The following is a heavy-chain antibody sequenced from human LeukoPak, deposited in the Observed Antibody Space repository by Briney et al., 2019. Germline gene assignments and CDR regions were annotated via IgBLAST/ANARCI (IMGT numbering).Heavy chain of an antibody. CDR2: IYYRGST. J-gene: IGHJ3*02. CDR3: ARHSRSAYSGYENAFDI. Sequence: NPSEPLSLTCTVSDGSINSSSYYWGWVRQPPGKGLEWIGNIYYRGSTYYNPSLYSRVTISIDRSKNQFSLKLSSVTAADTAIYYCARHSRSAYSGYENAFDIWGQGTVVTVSS. D-gene: IGHD5-12*01. V-gene: IGHV4-39*01. CDR1: DGSINSSSYY.